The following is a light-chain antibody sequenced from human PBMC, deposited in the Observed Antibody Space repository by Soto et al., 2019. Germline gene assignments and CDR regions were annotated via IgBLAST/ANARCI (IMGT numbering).Light chain of an antibody. CDR3: QHYGTSLQFT. Sequence: EIVLTQSPGTLSLSPGERAILSCRASQSVSNNYLAWYQQKPGQAPRLLIYASSSRATGIPDRFSGSGSGTDFTLAISRLEPEDFALYYCQHYGTSLQFTFGQGTKLEIK. CDR1: QSVSNNY. CDR2: ASS. V-gene: IGKV3-20*01. J-gene: IGKJ2*01.